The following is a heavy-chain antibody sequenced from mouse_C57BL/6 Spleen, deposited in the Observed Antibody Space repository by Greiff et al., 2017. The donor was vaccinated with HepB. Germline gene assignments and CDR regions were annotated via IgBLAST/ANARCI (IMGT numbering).Heavy chain of an antibody. CDR3: ARIRNGYRLDYYAMDY. J-gene: IGHJ4*01. CDR2: ISSGSSTI. CDR1: GFTFSDYG. D-gene: IGHD2-2*01. V-gene: IGHV5-17*01. Sequence: EVKVEESGGGLVKPGGSLKLSCAASGFTFSDYGMHWVRQAPEKGLEWVAYISSGSSTIYYADTVKGRFTISRDNAKNTLFLQMTSLRSEDTAMYYCARIRNGYRLDYYAMDYWGQGTSVTVSS.